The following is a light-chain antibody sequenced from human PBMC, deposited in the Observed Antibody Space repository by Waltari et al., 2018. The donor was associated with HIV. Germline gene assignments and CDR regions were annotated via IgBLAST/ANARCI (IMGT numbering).Light chain of an antibody. V-gene: IGKV4-1*01. J-gene: IGKJ1*01. CDR3: QQYYTTPRT. CDR1: QSVLYSSNNKNY. CDR2: WAS. Sequence: DIVMTQSPDSLAVSLGERATINCKSSQSVLYSSNNKNYLAWYQQKPGQPPKLLIYWASIQESGVPDRFSGSGSGTDFTLTISSLQAEDVAVYYCQQYYTTPRTFGQGTKVEIK.